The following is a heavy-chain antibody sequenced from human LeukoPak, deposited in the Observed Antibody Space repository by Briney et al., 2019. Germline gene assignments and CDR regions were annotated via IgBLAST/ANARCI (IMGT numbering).Heavy chain of an antibody. CDR2: INHNGNVN. CDR1: GFTFSSYW. Sequence: GGSLRLSGAASGFTFSSYWMNWARQAPGKGLEWVASINHNGNVNYYVDSVKGRFTISRDNAKNSLYLQMNSLRAEDTAVYYCARQSQAPFDYWGQGTLVTVSS. CDR3: ARQSQAPFDY. V-gene: IGHV3-7*01. J-gene: IGHJ4*02.